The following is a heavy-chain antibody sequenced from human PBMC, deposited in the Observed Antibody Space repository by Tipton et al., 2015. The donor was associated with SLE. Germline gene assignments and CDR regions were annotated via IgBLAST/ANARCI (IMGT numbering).Heavy chain of an antibody. CDR3: AGVSWSYGFFDY. J-gene: IGHJ4*02. D-gene: IGHD3-10*01. CDR2: IYVPGDT. V-gene: IGHV3-53*01. CDR1: GFSVTNNY. Sequence: SLRLSCAASGFSVTNNYMSWVRQAPGKGLEWVSVIYVPGDTYYADSVRGRFTISRDNSKNTVYLDMLSLRADDTAMYYCAGVSWSYGFFDYWGQGTLVTVSP.